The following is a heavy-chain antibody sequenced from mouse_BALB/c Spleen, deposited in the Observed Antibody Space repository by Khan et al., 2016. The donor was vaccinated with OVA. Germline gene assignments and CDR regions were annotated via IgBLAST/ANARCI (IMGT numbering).Heavy chain of an antibody. CDR3: ARVYGGDFDY. V-gene: IGHV3-2*02. Sequence: EVQLQESGPGLVKPSQSLSLTCTVTGYSITSDYVWYWLRQLPRNQLEWMAFISYSGNTNYNPSLKSRISITRDTSKNQFYLQLSSVTTEDTATYYCARVYGGDFDYWGQGTTLTVSS. CDR1: GYSITSDYV. CDR2: ISYSGNT. D-gene: IGHD1-1*02. J-gene: IGHJ2*01.